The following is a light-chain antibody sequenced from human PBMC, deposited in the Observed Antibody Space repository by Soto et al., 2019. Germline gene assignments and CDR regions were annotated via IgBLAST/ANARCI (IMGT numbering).Light chain of an antibody. CDR3: GTSDDTVYV. CDR2: TNS. V-gene: IGLV1-44*01. CDR1: NSNIGRNP. Sequence: QSVLTQPPSVSGTPGQRVTISCSGGNSNIGRNPVSWYQEFPGTAPKLLISTNSRRPSWVPDRFSGSKSGTSASLAISGLRSEDEAVYYCGTSDDTVYVFRSGTKLTVL. J-gene: IGLJ1*01.